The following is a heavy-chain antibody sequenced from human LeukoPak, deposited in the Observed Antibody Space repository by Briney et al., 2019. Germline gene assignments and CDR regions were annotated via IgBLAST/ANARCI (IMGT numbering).Heavy chain of an antibody. CDR1: GYTFTGYY. D-gene: IGHD3-3*01. CDR2: INPNSGGT. CDR3: AVSRGILEWLPHLDY. V-gene: IGHV1-2*02. Sequence: GASVKVSCKASGYTFTGYYMHWVRQAPGQGLEWMGWINPNSGGTNYAQKFQGRVTMTRDTSISTAYMELSRLRSDDTAVYYCAVSRGILEWLPHLDYWGQGTLVTVSS. J-gene: IGHJ4*02.